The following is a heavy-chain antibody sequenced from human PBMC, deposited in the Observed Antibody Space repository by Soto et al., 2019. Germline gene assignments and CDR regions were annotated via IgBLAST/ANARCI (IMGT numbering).Heavy chain of an antibody. D-gene: IGHD3-10*01. CDR3: ARDMVRGSRLGMDV. CDR2: INHSGST. V-gene: IGHV4-34*01. J-gene: IGHJ6*02. CDR1: GGSFSGYY. Sequence: PSETLSLTCAVYGGSFSGYYWSWIRQPPGKGLEWIGEINHSGSTNYNPSLKSRVTISVDTSKNQFSLKLSSVTAADTAVYYCARDMVRGSRLGMDVWGQGTTVTVSS.